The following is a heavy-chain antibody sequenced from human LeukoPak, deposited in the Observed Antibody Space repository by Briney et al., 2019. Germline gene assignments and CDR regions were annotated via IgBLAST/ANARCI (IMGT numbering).Heavy chain of an antibody. V-gene: IGHV1-46*01. D-gene: IGHD3-22*01. CDR2: INPSGGST. J-gene: IGHJ6*03. CDR1: GYTFTSYY. Sequence: GASVKVSCKASGYTFTSYYMHWVRQAPGQGLEWMGIINPSGGSTSYAQKFQGRVTMTRDMSTSTVYTELSSLRSEDTAVYYCARYPFYYDSSGYYTDYYYYYMDVWGKGTTVTVSS. CDR3: ARYPFYYDSSGYYTDYYYYYMDV.